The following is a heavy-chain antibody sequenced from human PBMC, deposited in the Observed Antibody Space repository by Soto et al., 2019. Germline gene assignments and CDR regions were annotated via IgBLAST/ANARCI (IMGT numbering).Heavy chain of an antibody. CDR3: VATYGDYLDY. Sequence: GESLKISCKVSVYKFTTYWIGWVRQMPGKGLEWIAIIYPDDSDSRYSPSFQGQVTISADKSISTAYLQWSSLKASDTAIYYCVATYGDYLDYWGQGTLVTVSS. V-gene: IGHV5-51*01. J-gene: IGHJ4*02. D-gene: IGHD4-17*01. CDR2: IYPDDSDS. CDR1: VYKFTTYW.